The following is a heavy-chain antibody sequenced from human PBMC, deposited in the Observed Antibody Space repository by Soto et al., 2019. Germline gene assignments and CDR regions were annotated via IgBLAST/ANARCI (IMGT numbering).Heavy chain of an antibody. CDR2: ISGGGDTT. D-gene: IGHD3-10*01. V-gene: IGHV3-23*01. Sequence: EVQLLESGGGLVQPGGSLRLSCAASGFTFNNYAMTWVRQAPGKGLEWVSAISGGGDTTSYADSVKGRFTVSRDGSKHTLYLQMSSRRAEDTALYYCAKGRGGSGSLTPRVDCWGQGTMVTVSS. J-gene: IGHJ4*02. CDR3: AKGRGGSGSLTPRVDC. CDR1: GFTFNNYA.